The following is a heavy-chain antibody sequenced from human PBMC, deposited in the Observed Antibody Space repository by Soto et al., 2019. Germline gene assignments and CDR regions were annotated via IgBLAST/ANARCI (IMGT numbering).Heavy chain of an antibody. J-gene: IGHJ3*02. V-gene: IGHV3-11*01. CDR1: GFTFSDYY. CDR3: ARDARWNRYLGAFDI. CDR2: ISSSGSTI. D-gene: IGHD1-1*01. Sequence: PGGSLRLSCAASGFTFSDYYMSWIRQAPGKGLEWVSYISSSGSTIYYADSVKGRFTISRDNAKNSLYLQMNSLRAEDTAVYYCARDARWNRYLGAFDIWGQGTMVTVSS.